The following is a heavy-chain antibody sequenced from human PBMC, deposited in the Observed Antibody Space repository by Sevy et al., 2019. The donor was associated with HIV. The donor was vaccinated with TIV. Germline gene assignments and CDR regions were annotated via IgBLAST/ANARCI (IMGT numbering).Heavy chain of an antibody. Sequence: GGSLRLSCAASTFTFSSYSMHWVRQAPGKGLEWVSYISSSSGTRYYADSVKGRFTISRDNAKNSLFLQMNSLRDEDTAVCYCASRGYCGGGSCYSGPNDYWGQGTLVTVSS. CDR1: TFTFSSYS. CDR3: ASRGYCGGGSCYSGPNDY. J-gene: IGHJ4*02. V-gene: IGHV3-48*02. D-gene: IGHD2-15*01. CDR2: ISSSSGTR.